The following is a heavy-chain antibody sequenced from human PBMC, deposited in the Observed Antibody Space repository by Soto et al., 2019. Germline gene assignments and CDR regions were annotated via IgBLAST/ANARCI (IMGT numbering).Heavy chain of an antibody. Sequence: SETLSLTCTVSGGSVSSGSYYWSWIRQPPGKGLEWIGYIYYSGSTNYNPSLKSRVTISVDTSKNQFSLRLSSVTAADTAVYYCARVGGRYYYDSSGYYAWGQGTLVTVSS. CDR3: ARVGGRYYYDSSGYYA. V-gene: IGHV4-61*01. D-gene: IGHD3-22*01. CDR2: IYYSGST. J-gene: IGHJ5*02. CDR1: GGSVSSGSYY.